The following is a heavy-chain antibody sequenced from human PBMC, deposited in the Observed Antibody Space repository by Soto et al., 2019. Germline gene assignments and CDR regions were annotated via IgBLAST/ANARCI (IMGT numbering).Heavy chain of an antibody. Sequence: SETLSLTCAVSGGSISSSNWWSWVRQPPGKGLEWIGYIYYSGSTNYNPSLKSRVTISVDTSKNQFSMKLSSVTAADTAVYYCARLDYYGSGSHFDPWGQGTLVTVSS. CDR1: GGSISSSNW. CDR3: ARLDYYGSGSHFDP. V-gene: IGHV4-4*02. CDR2: IYYSGST. J-gene: IGHJ5*02. D-gene: IGHD3-10*01.